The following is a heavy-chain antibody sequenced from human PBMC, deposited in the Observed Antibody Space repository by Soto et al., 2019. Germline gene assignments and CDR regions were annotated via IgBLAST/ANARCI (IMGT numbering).Heavy chain of an antibody. V-gene: IGHV3-21*01. CDR1: GFTFSSYS. J-gene: IGHJ6*02. CDR3: ARDPDMTTAYYYYYGMDV. CDR2: ISSSSSYI. D-gene: IGHD4-4*01. Sequence: GGSLRLSCAASGFTFSSYSMNWVRQAPGKGLEWVSSISSSSSYIYYADSVKGRFTISRDNAKSSLYLQMNSLRAEDTAVYYCARDPDMTTAYYYYYGMDVWGQGTTVTVSS.